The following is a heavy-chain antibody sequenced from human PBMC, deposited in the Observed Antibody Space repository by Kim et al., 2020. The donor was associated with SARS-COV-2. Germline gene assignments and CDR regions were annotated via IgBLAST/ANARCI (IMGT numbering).Heavy chain of an antibody. CDR3: AREGDITMVRGPKEGYYYGMDV. J-gene: IGHJ6*02. Sequence: GGSLRLSCAASGFTFSSYWMHWVRQAPGKGLVWVSRINSDGSSTSYADSVKGRFTISRDNAKNTLYLQMNSLRAEDTAVYYCAREGDITMVRGPKEGYYYGMDVWGQGTTVTVSS. CDR2: INSDGSST. D-gene: IGHD3-10*01. V-gene: IGHV3-74*01. CDR1: GFTFSSYW.